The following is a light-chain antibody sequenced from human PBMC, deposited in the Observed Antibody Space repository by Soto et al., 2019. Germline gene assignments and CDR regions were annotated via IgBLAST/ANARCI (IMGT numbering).Light chain of an antibody. CDR3: QQYGSSPPYT. CDR1: QSVSSSY. J-gene: IGKJ2*01. Sequence: EIVLTQSPGTLSLSPGERATLSCRASQSVSSSYLAWYQQKPGQAPRLVISSASSRATGIPDRFSGSGSGTDFTLTISRLEPEDFAVYYCQQYGSSPPYTFGQGTKLEIK. CDR2: SAS. V-gene: IGKV3-20*01.